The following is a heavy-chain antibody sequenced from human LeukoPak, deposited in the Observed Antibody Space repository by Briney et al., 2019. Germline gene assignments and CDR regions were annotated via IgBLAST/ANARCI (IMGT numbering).Heavy chain of an antibody. CDR2: ISPYNGNT. CDR3: ARDRAYSFPGGYGTDV. J-gene: IGHJ6*02. V-gene: IGHV1-18*01. D-gene: IGHD6-13*01. CDR1: GYTFTSYG. Sequence: GASVKVSCKASGYTFTSYGISWVRQAPGQGLEWMGWISPYNGNTKYAEKLQGRATMTTDTSTSTAYMELRSLRSDDTAVYYCARDRAYSFPGGYGTDVWGQGTTVTVSS.